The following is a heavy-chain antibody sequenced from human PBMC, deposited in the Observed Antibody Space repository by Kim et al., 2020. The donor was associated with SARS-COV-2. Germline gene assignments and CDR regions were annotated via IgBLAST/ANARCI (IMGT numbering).Heavy chain of an antibody. J-gene: IGHJ4*02. Sequence: SETLSLTCAVYGGSFSGYYWSWIRQPPGKGLEWIGEINHSGSTNYNPSLKSRVTISVDTSKNQFSLKLSSVTAADTAVYYCARGVVWHTYPYPMVEWLINHYFDYWGQGTLVTVSS. D-gene: IGHD3-3*01. CDR2: INHSGST. CDR1: GGSFSGYY. CDR3: ARGVVWHTYPYPMVEWLINHYFDY. V-gene: IGHV4-34*01.